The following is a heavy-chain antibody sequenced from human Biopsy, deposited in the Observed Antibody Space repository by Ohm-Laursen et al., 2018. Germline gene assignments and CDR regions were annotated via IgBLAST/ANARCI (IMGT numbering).Heavy chain of an antibody. D-gene: IGHD3-9*01. J-gene: IGHJ6*02. CDR2: IKQDGSEK. CDR1: SITPRSYW. Sequence: SLRLSCAASSITPRSYWMSWIRQTPGKGLGWVANIKQDGSEKNYVASVKARFTISRGNAENSLYLEMNSLRPEDTAFYYCAKDKNDILTPGEGLDVWGHGTTVTVSS. V-gene: IGHV3-7*03. CDR3: AKDKNDILTPGEGLDV.